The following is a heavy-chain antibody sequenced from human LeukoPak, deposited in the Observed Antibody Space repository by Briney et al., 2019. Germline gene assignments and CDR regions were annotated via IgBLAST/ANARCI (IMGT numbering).Heavy chain of an antibody. D-gene: IGHD3-22*01. CDR3: ARYDSIINCFDP. Sequence: PSETLSLTCTVSGDSISSYYWSWIRQPPGKGLEWIGYIYYSGSTSYNPSLKSRVTISVDTSKNQFSLKLSSVTAADTAVYYCARYDSIINCFDPWGQGTLVTVSS. CDR2: IYYSGST. V-gene: IGHV4-59*01. J-gene: IGHJ5*02. CDR1: GDSISSYY.